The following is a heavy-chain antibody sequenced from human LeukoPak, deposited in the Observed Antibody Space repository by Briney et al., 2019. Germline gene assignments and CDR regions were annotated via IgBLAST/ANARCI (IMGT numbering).Heavy chain of an antibody. V-gene: IGHV4-39*07. CDR3: AREGVRGYSYGFGP. Sequence: SETLSLTCTVSGGSISSSSYYWGWIRQPPGKGLEWIGSIYYSGSTNYNPSLKSRVTISVDTSKNQFSLKLSSVTAADTAVYYCAREGVRGYSYGFGPWGQGTLVTVSS. J-gene: IGHJ5*02. D-gene: IGHD5-18*01. CDR2: IYYSGST. CDR1: GGSISSSSYY.